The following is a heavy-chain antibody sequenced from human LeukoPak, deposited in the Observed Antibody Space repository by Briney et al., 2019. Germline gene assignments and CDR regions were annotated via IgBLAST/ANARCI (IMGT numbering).Heavy chain of an antibody. Sequence: GRSLRLSCAASGFTFSSYAMHWVRQAPGKGLEWVAVISYDGSNKYYADSVKGRFTISRDNSKNTLYLQMNSLRAEDTAVYYCAKDLDDILTGHYYYYGMDVWGQGTTVTVSS. CDR3: AKDLDDILTGHYYYYGMDV. CDR1: GFTFSSYA. CDR2: ISYDGSNK. J-gene: IGHJ6*02. D-gene: IGHD3-9*01. V-gene: IGHV3-30*18.